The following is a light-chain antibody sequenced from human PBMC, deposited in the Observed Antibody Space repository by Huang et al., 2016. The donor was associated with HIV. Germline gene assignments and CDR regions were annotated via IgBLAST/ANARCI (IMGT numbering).Light chain of an antibody. CDR1: QSISSS. V-gene: IGKV1-39*01. Sequence: DIQMTQSPSSLSASVGDRVTITCRASQSISSSLNWYQQKPGTAPKVLIYAATSLQSGVPSRFSGSGAGTDFTLTINNLQPEDSATYYCQQTYITPLTFGQGTKLEIK. CDR3: QQTYITPLT. J-gene: IGKJ2*01. CDR2: AAT.